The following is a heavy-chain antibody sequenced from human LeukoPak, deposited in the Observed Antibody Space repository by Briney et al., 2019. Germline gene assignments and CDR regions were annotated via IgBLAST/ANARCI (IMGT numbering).Heavy chain of an antibody. V-gene: IGHV4-59*01. CDR1: GGSISSYY. D-gene: IGHD6-13*01. CDR2: IYYSGST. CDR3: ARDREAAAGNGWFDP. J-gene: IGHJ5*02. Sequence: SETLSLTCTVAGGSISSYYWSWIRQPPGKGLEGIGYIYYSGSTNYNPSLKSRVTISVDTSKNQFSLKLSSVTAADTAVYYCARDREAAAGNGWFDPWGQGTLVTVSS.